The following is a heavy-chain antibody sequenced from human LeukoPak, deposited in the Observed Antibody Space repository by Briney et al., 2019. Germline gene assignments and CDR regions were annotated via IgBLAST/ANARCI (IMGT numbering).Heavy chain of an antibody. Sequence: PSETLSLTCAVYGGSFSGYYWSWIRQPPGKGLEWIGSISYTGTTYYNPSLKSRLTISADRSKNQFSLKLTSVTAADTAVYYCARRRIVATIDYWGQGTLVTVSS. CDR3: ARRRIVATIDY. D-gene: IGHD5-12*01. CDR1: GGSFSGYY. CDR2: ISYTGTT. V-gene: IGHV4-34*01. J-gene: IGHJ4*02.